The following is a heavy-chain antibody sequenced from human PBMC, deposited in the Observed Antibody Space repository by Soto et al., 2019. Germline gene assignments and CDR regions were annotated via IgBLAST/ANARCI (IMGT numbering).Heavy chain of an antibody. CDR1: GFTFSGFW. CDR2: RDHGGSEK. D-gene: IGHD1-1*01. Sequence: VQVVESGGGLFQPGGSLRLSCEVSGFTFSGFWMNWVRQAPGKGLEWVANRDHGGSEKNLVDSVMGRFTISRDNAKDTLYLQMNNMRAEATAVYYCTRGGRDFDFWGQGTLVAVSS. V-gene: IGHV3-7*04. J-gene: IGHJ4*02. CDR3: TRGGRDFDF.